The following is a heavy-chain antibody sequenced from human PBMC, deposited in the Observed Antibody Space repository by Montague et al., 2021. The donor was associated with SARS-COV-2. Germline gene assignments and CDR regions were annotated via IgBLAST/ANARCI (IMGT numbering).Heavy chain of an antibody. CDR3: ARIFDSSWPTFDY. Sequence: PALVKPTQTLTLTCTFSGFSLSTSGMRVSWIRQPPGKALEWLALXDWDDDKYYSTSLKTRLTISKDTSKNQVVLTMTNVDPVDTATYYCARIFDSSWPTFDYWGQGTLVTVSS. V-gene: IGHV2-70*01. J-gene: IGHJ4*02. D-gene: IGHD6-13*01. CDR2: XDWDDDK. CDR1: GFSLSTSGMR.